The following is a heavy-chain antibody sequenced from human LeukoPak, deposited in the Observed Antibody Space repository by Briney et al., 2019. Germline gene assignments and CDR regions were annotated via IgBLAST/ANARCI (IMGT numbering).Heavy chain of an antibody. D-gene: IGHD3-10*01. J-gene: IGHJ4*02. CDR1: GFTVSSNY. Sequence: GGSLRLSCAASGFTVSSNYMSWVRQAPGKGLEWVSVIYSGGSTYYADSVKGRFTISRDKSKNSLYLQMNSLRAEDTAVYDCARDSGVSYGSGSYDYWGQGTLVTVSS. CDR2: IYSGGST. CDR3: ARDSGVSYGSGSYDY. V-gene: IGHV3-53*01.